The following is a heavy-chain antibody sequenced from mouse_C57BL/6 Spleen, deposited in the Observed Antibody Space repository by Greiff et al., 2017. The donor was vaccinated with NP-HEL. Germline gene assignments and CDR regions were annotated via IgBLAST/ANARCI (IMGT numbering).Heavy chain of an antibody. CDR3: AREPLGY. J-gene: IGHJ4*01. CDR2: IYPGDGDT. Sequence: VQLQQSGPELVKPGASVKISCKASGYAFSSSWMNWVKQRPGKGLEWIGRIYPGDGDTNYNGKFKGKATLTADKSSSTAYMQLSSLTSEDSAVYFCAREPLGYWGQGTSVTVSS. V-gene: IGHV1-82*01. CDR1: GYAFSSSW.